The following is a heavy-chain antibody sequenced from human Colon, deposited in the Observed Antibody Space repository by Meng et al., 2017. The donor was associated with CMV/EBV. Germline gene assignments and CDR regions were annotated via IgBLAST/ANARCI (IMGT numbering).Heavy chain of an antibody. J-gene: IGHJ6*02. Sequence: ASVKVSCKASGYTFTTYGINWLRQAPGQELEWVGWISPYNGVTIYAQKFQDRVTMTTDKSTSTVYMELRSLRFDDTAIYYCARRQQPDIIFKNYGLDVWGQGTTVTVSS. D-gene: IGHD6-13*01. CDR3: ARRQQPDIIFKNYGLDV. CDR1: GYTFTTYG. V-gene: IGHV1-18*01. CDR2: ISPYNGVT.